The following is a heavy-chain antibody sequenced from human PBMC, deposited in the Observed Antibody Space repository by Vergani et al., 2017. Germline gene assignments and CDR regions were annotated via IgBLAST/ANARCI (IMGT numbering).Heavy chain of an antibody. CDR3: VRDRGLCAGGRCYTEAWDY. CDR2: ISFDGTN. V-gene: IGHV4-4*03. CDR1: GGSISSSNW. D-gene: IGHD2-2*02. Sequence: QVQLQESGPGLVKPPGTLSLTCAVSGGSISSSNWWSWVRQPPGKGLEWVVGISFDGTNEDYPDLVKGRFTISRDIAKNTLYLQVRSLRLEDTGVYHCVRDRGLCAGGRCYTEAWDYWGQGTPVTVSS. J-gene: IGHJ4*02.